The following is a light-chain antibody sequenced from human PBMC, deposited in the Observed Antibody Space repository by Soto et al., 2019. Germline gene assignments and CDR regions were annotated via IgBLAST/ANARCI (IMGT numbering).Light chain of an antibody. CDR3: QQYSSDST. CDR1: QNINNW. Sequence: DLQMTQSPSTLSASVGDRVTITCRASQNINNWLAWYQQKPGKAPKLLIYRASSLENGVPSRFSGRGSGTDFIFTITILQPDDFATYYCQQYSSDSTFGQGTKVEIK. CDR2: RAS. J-gene: IGKJ1*01. V-gene: IGKV1-5*03.